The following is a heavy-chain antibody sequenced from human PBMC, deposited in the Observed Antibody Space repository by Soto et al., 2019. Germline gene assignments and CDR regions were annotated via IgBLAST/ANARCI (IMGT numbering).Heavy chain of an antibody. CDR3: ARDSSYSSSWYNNTYYYYYYGMDV. CDR2: IYYSGST. V-gene: IGHV4-30-4*02. D-gene: IGHD6-13*01. Sequence: SETLSLTCPVSGGSISSGVYYWSWIRQPPGKGLEWFGYIYYSGSTYYNPSLKSRVTISVDTSKNQFSLKLSSVTAADTAVYYCARDSSYSSSWYNNTYYYYYYGMDVWGQGTTVTVSS. J-gene: IGHJ6*02. CDR1: GGSISSGVYY.